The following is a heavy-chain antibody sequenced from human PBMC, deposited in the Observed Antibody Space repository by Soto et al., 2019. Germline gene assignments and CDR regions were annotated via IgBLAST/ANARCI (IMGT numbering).Heavy chain of an antibody. J-gene: IGHJ5*02. Sequence: SETLSLTCTVSGGSISSSSYYWGWIRQPPGKGLEWIGSIYYSGSTYYNPSLKSRVTISVDTSKNQFSLKLSSVTAADTAVYYCARREGMNWNYVLGEVEGGWFDPWGQGTLVTVSS. V-gene: IGHV4-39*01. CDR1: GGSISSSSYY. CDR2: IYYSGST. D-gene: IGHD1-7*01. CDR3: ARREGMNWNYVLGEVEGGWFDP.